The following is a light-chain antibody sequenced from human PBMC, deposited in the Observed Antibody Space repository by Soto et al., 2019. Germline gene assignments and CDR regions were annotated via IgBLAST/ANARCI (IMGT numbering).Light chain of an antibody. V-gene: IGKV3-20*01. CDR1: QSVSSSY. J-gene: IGKJ5*01. CDR2: GAS. Sequence: EIVLTQSPGTLSLSPGERATLSCRASQSVSSSYLAWYQQKPGQAPRLLIYGASSRATGIPDRFSGSGSGTDFTLTISRLEPEDFAVYYGQQYSSSPITFGQGTRLEIK. CDR3: QQYSSSPIT.